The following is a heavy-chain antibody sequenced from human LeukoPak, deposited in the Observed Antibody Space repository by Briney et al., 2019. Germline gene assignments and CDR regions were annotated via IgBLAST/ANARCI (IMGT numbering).Heavy chain of an antibody. Sequence: ASVKVSCKASGYTFTSYGISWVRQAPGQGLDWMGWISAYNGNTNYAQKLQGRVTMTTDTSTSTAYMELRSLRSDDTAVYYCARDDYDFWSGYPAPIDYWGQGTLVTVSS. CDR1: GYTFTSYG. J-gene: IGHJ4*02. D-gene: IGHD3-3*01. V-gene: IGHV1-18*01. CDR3: ARDDYDFWSGYPAPIDY. CDR2: ISAYNGNT.